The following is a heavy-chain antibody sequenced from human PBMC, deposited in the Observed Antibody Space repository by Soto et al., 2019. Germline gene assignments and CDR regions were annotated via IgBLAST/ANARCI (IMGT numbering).Heavy chain of an antibody. CDR2: IIPILGIA. Sequence: QVQLVQSGAEVKKPGSSVKVSCKASGGTFSSYTISWVRQAPGQGLEWMGRIIPILGIANYAQKFQRRVTITANKSTSTAYMELRSLRSEDTAVYYCARDRCSGGSCYGRYYFDYWGQGTLVNVSS. CDR1: GGTFSSYT. CDR3: ARDRCSGGSCYGRYYFDY. J-gene: IGHJ4*02. V-gene: IGHV1-69*08. D-gene: IGHD2-15*01.